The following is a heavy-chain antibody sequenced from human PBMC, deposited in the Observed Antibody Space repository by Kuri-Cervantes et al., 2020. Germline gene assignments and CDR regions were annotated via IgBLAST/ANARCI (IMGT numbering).Heavy chain of an antibody. D-gene: IGHD6-19*01. CDR1: RASISSYY. Sequence: SLRLSCLVSRASISSYYWSWIRQPPKKGLEWIGSMVYSESTNYNPPLKSRVTISVDTTRNQFSLKLSFVTAADTSVYYCARDQERQWLVLTNYYYYGMDVWGQGTTVTVSS. J-gene: IGHJ6*02. V-gene: IGHV4-59*01. CDR2: MVYSEST. CDR3: ARDQERQWLVLTNYYYYGMDV.